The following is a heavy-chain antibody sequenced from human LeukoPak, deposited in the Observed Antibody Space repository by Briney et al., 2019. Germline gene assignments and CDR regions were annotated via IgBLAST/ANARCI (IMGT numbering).Heavy chain of an antibody. Sequence: ASVKVSCKASGYTFTSYGISWVRQAPGQGLEWMGWISAYNGNTNYAQERQVRVTMTTDTSTSTAYMELRSLRSDDTAVYYCARGTHYDILTGYPTWFDPWGQGTLVTVSS. J-gene: IGHJ5*02. D-gene: IGHD3-9*01. V-gene: IGHV1-18*01. CDR3: ARGTHYDILTGYPTWFDP. CDR1: GYTFTSYG. CDR2: ISAYNGNT.